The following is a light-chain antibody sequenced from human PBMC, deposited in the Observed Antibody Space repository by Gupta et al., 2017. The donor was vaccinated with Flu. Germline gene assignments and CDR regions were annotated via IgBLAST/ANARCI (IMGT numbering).Light chain of an antibody. J-gene: IGKJ4*01. Sequence: EIVLTQSPDTLSLSPGERATLSCRASQSVYTNYFAWYQQKPGQAPRLLIYGISSRATGIPDRFSGSGSGTDFTLTISRLEPEDFAVYFCQQYDTAPLTFGGGTRVDFK. CDR2: GIS. CDR1: QSVYTNY. CDR3: QQYDTAPLT. V-gene: IGKV3-20*01.